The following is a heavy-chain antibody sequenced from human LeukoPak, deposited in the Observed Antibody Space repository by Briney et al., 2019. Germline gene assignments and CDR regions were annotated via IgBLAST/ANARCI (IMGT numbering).Heavy chain of an antibody. CDR2: ISGSDDNT. J-gene: IGHJ4*02. CDR1: GFTFNNYA. CDR3: ANDFDH. V-gene: IGHV3-23*01. Sequence: GGSLRLPCAASGFTFNNYAMSWVRQAPGKGLEWVSTISGSDDNTYYADSVKGRFTISRDISKNTLYLQMNSLRADDTAVYYCANDFDHWGQGTLVTVSS.